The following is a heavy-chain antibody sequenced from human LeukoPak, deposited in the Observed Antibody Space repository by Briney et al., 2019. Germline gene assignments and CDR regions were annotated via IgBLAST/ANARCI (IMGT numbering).Heavy chain of an antibody. CDR1: GFSLSTSGVG. V-gene: IGHV2-5*02. D-gene: IGHD1-26*01. CDR3: AHGELGGDYFDY. CDR2: IYWDDDK. J-gene: IGHJ4*02. Sequence: SGPTLVKPTQTLTLTCTFSGFSLSTSGVGVGWIRQPPGKALEWLALIYWDDDKRYSPSLKSRLTIAKDTSKNQVVLTMTNMDPVDTATYYCAHGELGGDYFDYWGQGTLVTVSS.